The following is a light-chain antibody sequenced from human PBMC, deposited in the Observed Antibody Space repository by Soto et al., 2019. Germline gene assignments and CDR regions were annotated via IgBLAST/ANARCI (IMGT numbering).Light chain of an antibody. Sequence: DIQMTQSPSTLSASVGDRVTITCRASQSISSWLAWYQQKPGKAPKLLIYKASSLETGVPSRFSGSGSGTEFTLTISSLQPDDFAAYYCQQYNRYSVTCGQGTRLEI. V-gene: IGKV1-5*03. J-gene: IGKJ5*01. CDR2: KAS. CDR1: QSISSW. CDR3: QQYNRYSVT.